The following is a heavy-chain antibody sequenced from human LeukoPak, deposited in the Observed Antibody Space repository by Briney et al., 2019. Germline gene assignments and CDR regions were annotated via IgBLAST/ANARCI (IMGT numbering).Heavy chain of an antibody. D-gene: IGHD3-10*01. CDR2: MNPNSGGT. CDR1: GYTLTDYY. V-gene: IGHV1-2*02. J-gene: IGHJ3*02. Sequence: ASLKVSCKASGYTLTDYYIHWVRQAPGQGLEWMGWMNPNSGGTNFAQKFQGRVTMTRDTSISTAYMELSRLRSDDTAVYYCARNLWFGESSDAFDMWGQGTMVTVSS. CDR3: ARNLWFGESSDAFDM.